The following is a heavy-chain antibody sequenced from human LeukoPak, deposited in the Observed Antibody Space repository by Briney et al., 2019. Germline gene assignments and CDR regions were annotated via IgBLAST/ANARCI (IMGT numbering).Heavy chain of an antibody. D-gene: IGHD3-10*01. Sequence: SETLSLTCAVYGGSFSGYYWSWIRQPPVKGLEWIGEINHSGGTNYNPSLKSRVTISVDTSKKQFSLKLSSVTAADTAVYYCARGVDYYGVWGQGTLVTGSS. CDR1: GGSFSGYY. V-gene: IGHV4-34*01. CDR3: ARGVDYYGV. J-gene: IGHJ4*02. CDR2: INHSGGT.